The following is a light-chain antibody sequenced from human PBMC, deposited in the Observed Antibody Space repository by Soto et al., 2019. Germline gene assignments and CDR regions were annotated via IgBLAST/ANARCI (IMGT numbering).Light chain of an antibody. J-gene: IGLJ3*02. CDR1: SSNLGSEN. CDR2: ANN. V-gene: IGLV1-44*01. CDR3: AAWDDSLKGWV. Sequence: QSVLTQPPSVSGTPGQRVTLSCSGRSSNLGSENVHWYQQVPGTAPKLLIYANNQRPSGVPDRFSVSKSGTSASLAIGGLQSEDEADYYCAAWDDSLKGWVFGGGTKLTVL.